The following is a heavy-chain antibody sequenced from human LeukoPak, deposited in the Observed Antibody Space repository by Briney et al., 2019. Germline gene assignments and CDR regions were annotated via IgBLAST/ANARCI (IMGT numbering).Heavy chain of an antibody. CDR1: GVSISSGDYY. D-gene: IGHD6-19*01. CDR2: IHASGST. CDR3: ARGDRAVAGAWGWFDP. Sequence: PSETLSLTCTVSGVSISSGDYYWSWIRQPAGKGLEWIGRIHASGSTNYNPSLKSRVTMSVDTPKNQFSLKLSSVTAADTAIYFCARGDRAVAGAWGWFDPWGQGTLVTVSS. V-gene: IGHV4-61*02. J-gene: IGHJ5*02.